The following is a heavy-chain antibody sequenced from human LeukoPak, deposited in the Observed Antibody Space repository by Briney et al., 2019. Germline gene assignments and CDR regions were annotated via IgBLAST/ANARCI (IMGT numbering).Heavy chain of an antibody. Sequence: GESLKISCKGSGYSFTSYWIGWVRQMPGKGLEWMGIIYPGDSDTRYSPSFQGQVTISADKSISTAYLQWSSLKASDTAMYYCASSGDPRGFWDAFDIWGQGTMVTVSS. CDR1: GYSFTSYW. J-gene: IGHJ3*02. CDR2: IYPGDSDT. D-gene: IGHD3-10*01. V-gene: IGHV5-51*01. CDR3: ASSGDPRGFWDAFDI.